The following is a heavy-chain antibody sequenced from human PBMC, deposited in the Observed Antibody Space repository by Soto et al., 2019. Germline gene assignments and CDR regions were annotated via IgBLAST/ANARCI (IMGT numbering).Heavy chain of an antibody. D-gene: IGHD6-6*01. V-gene: IGHV4-31*03. CDR1: GGSISSDANF. CDR2: ISYTGRT. CDR3: ARGSFSSSSSGFDP. Sequence: SETLSLTCTVSGGSISSDANFWSWIRQLPGRGLEWIGYISYTGRTYYTPSLNSRLTISLDTSKNLFSLRLSAVTAADTAVYFCARGSFSSSSSGFDPWGQRP. J-gene: IGHJ5*02.